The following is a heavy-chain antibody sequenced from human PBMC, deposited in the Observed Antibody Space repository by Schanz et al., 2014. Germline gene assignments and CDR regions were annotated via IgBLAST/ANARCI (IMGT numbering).Heavy chain of an antibody. CDR2: ISYDGNNE. CDR3: AKDFVPLVQQLIRSGGAHLDH. Sequence: QVQLVESGGGVVQPGRSRRLSCEASGFTFSSYGMHWVRQAPGKGLEWVAVISYDGNNEDYADSVKGRFTISRDNSKNTLYLQMNSLRVEDTAVYYCAKDFVPLVQQLIRSGGAHLDHWGQGTLVTVSS. J-gene: IGHJ4*02. V-gene: IGHV3-30*18. CDR1: GFTFSSYG. D-gene: IGHD6-13*01.